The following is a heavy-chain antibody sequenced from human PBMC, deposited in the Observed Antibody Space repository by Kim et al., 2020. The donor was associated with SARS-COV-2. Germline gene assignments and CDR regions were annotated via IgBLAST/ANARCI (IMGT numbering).Heavy chain of an antibody. J-gene: IGHJ4*02. CDR3: ARFSGSGSYCMDY. Sequence: SETLSLTCAVYGGSFSGYYWSWIRQPPGKGLEWIGEINHSGSTNYNPSLKSRVTLSVDTSKNQFSLKLSSVTAADTAVYYCARFSGSGSYCMDYWGQGTLVTVSS. D-gene: IGHD3-10*01. CDR1: GGSFSGYY. V-gene: IGHV4-34*01. CDR2: INHSGST.